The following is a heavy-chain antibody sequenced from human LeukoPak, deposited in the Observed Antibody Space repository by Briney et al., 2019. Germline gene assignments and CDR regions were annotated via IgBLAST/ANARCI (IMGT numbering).Heavy chain of an antibody. CDR2: ISGSGGST. V-gene: IGHV3-23*01. CDR3: GYSAWWYASEY. J-gene: IGHJ4*02. Sequence: GPSLRLSCAASGFTFSSYAMSWVRHAPGKGLEWVSAISGSGGSTYYADSVKGRFTISRDNSKNTLYLQMNSLRAEDTAVYYCGYSAWWYASEYWGQGTLVTVSS. D-gene: IGHD2-15*01. CDR1: GFTFSSYA.